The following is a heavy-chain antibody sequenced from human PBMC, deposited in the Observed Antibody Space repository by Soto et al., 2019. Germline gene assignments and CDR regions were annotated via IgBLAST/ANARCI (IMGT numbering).Heavy chain of an antibody. Sequence: KQSQTLSLTCAISGDSVSSNSAAWNWIRQSPSRGLEWLGRTDYRSKWYNDYAVSVKSRITINPDTSKYQFSLQLNSVTPEDKAGYYGARSEGRAVAGDAFDNWGQGTMVTVSS. V-gene: IGHV6-1*01. CDR3: ARSEGRAVAGDAFDN. CDR2: TDYRSKWYN. CDR1: GDSVSSNSAA. D-gene: IGHD6-19*01. J-gene: IGHJ3*02.